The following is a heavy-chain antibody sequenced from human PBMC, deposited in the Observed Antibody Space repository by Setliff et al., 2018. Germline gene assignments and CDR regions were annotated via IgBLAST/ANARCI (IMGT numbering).Heavy chain of an antibody. CDR2: IKADGSYT. Sequence: SLRLSCAASGFTFSGHWMHWVRQAPGKGLVWVSRIKADGSYTNYADSVKGRFTISRDNAKNTVYLQLNRLRADDTAVYYCIRDWGEAGSTNAFDIWGQGTVVTVSS. CDR3: IRDWGEAGSTNAFDI. CDR1: GFTFSGHW. D-gene: IGHD1-26*01. J-gene: IGHJ3*02. V-gene: IGHV3-74*01.